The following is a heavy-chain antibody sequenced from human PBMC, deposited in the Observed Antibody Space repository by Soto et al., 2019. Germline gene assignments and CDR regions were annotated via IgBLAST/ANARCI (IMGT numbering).Heavy chain of an antibody. Sequence: QVHLVQSGAEVKRPGASVTVSCRASGYTFTNYDINWVRQATGQGLEWMGWMNTNSGDTGYAQNFQGRVTMTGNTATSTAYMELSSLRSDDTAVYYCARAPLVGFSEWLPVYYNWFDPWGQGTLVTVSS. V-gene: IGHV1-8*01. CDR1: GYTFTNYD. D-gene: IGHD3-3*01. CDR3: ARAPLVGFSEWLPVYYNWFDP. J-gene: IGHJ5*02. CDR2: MNTNSGDT.